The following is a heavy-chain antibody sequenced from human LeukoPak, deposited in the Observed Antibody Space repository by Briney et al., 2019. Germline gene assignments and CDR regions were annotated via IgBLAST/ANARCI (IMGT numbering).Heavy chain of an antibody. D-gene: IGHD1-7*01. Sequence: PGGSLRLSCVASGFPFADYSLHWVRQAPGKGLEWVALMSFDGSFENFADSVKGRFTISRDTARNTLYLHMGSLGVEDSAVYYCARVGETGTVTMELDLWGQGAWSPSPQ. V-gene: IGHV3-30*04. CDR1: GFPFADYS. CDR3: ARVGETGTVTMELDL. J-gene: IGHJ1*01. CDR2: MSFDGSFE.